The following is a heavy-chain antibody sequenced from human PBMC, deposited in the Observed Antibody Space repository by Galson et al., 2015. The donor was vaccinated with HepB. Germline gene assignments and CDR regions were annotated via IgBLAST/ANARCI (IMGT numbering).Heavy chain of an antibody. CDR2: IYPDDSDT. J-gene: IGHJ2*01. Sequence: QSGAEVKKPGESLKISCEGSAYSFTSYWIGWVRQMPGKGLEWMGLIYPDDSDTRYSPSFQGQVTISADKSISTAYLQWSSLKASDTGIYYCARRETGYWYFDLWGRGTLSLSPQ. V-gene: IGHV5-51*01. CDR1: AYSFTSYW. CDR3: ARRETGYWYFDL. D-gene: IGHD1-14*01.